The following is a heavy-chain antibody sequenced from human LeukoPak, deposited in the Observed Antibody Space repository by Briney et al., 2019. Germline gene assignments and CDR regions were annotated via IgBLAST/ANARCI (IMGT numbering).Heavy chain of an antibody. CDR3: AREGSSGYSIDP. CDR1: GGSISRSNW. CDR2: IYHSGSP. Sequence: SGTLSLTCAVSGGSISRSNWWSWVRQPPGKGLEWIGEIYHSGSPNYNPSLKSRVTISVDKSKNQFSLKLTSVTAADTAVYYCAREGSSGYSIDPWGQGTLVTVSS. V-gene: IGHV4-4*02. J-gene: IGHJ5*02. D-gene: IGHD3-22*01.